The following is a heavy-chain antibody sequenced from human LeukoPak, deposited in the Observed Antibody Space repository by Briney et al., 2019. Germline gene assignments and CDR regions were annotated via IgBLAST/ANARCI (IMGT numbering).Heavy chain of an antibody. CDR2: IKEDGSER. CDR3: AKDSWFGELTNSIDY. CDR1: AFIFSGHW. J-gene: IGHJ4*02. V-gene: IGHV3-7*03. D-gene: IGHD3-10*01. Sequence: PGGSLRLSCEGSAFIFSGHWMNWVRQTPGKGLEWVASIKEDGSERQYVDSVRGRFSISRDNTKGSLFLQLNSLRAEDTAVYYCAKDSWFGELTNSIDYWGQGTLVTVSS.